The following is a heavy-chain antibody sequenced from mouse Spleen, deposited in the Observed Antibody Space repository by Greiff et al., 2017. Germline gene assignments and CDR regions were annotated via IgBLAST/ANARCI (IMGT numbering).Heavy chain of an antibody. V-gene: IGHV14-4*01. CDR3: TTRTGTSAY. CDR2: IDPENGDT. CDR1: GFNIKDDY. D-gene: IGHD4-1*01. J-gene: IGHJ3*01. Sequence: EVQLQQSGAELVRPGASVKLSCTASGFNIKDDYMHWVKQRPEQGLEWIGWIDPENGDTEYASKFQGKATITADTSSNTAYLQLSSLTSEDTAVYYCTTRTGTSAYWGQGTLVTVSA.